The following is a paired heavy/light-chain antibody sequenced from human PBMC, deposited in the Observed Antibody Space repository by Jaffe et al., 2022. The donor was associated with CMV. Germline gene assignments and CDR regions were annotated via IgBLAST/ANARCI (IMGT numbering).Heavy chain of an antibody. Sequence: DVQLLQSGGGLEQPGRSLRLSCAAFGFSFKSFAMTWVRQAPGKGLEWVATITMDGDNTHYADSVKGRFTISRDNSKNTVDLQMSSLRAEDTALYYCAKLGGTYIYWGQGSLVTVSS. V-gene: IGHV3-23*01. CDR3: AKLGGTYIY. D-gene: IGHD1-26*01. J-gene: IGHJ4*02. CDR1: GFSFKSFA. CDR2: ITMDGDNT.
Light chain of an antibody. CDR3: QQGYRVPHT. Sequence: DIHLTQSPSSLSASVGDRVTITCRASQSVNIFLNWYKHKPGKVPELLIYSASTLQSGVPSRFSGSGSGTEFTLDIGGLEPEDFATYYCQQGYRVPHTFGQGTHLEIK. CDR1: QSVNIF. CDR2: SAS. J-gene: IGKJ2*01. V-gene: IGKV1-39*01.